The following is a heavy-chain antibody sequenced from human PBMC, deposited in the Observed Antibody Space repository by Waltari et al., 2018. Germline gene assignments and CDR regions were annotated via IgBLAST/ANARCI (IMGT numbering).Heavy chain of an antibody. CDR1: GFTFSSYA. J-gene: IGHJ4*02. D-gene: IGHD6-13*01. CDR3: AKVGYCSSPRPCYFDY. Sequence: EVQLLESGGGLVQPGGSLRLSCAASGFTFSSYAMSWVRQAPGKGLEWVSAISGSGGSTYYADSVKGRFTISRDNSKNTLYLQMNSLRAEDTAVYYCAKVGYCSSPRPCYFDYWGQGTLVTVSS. V-gene: IGHV3-23*01. CDR2: ISGSGGST.